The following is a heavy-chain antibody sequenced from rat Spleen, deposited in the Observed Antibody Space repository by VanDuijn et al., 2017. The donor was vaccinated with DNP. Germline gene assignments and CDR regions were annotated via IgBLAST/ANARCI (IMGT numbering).Heavy chain of an antibody. CDR3: ARGGIPDY. J-gene: IGHJ2*01. CDR1: GFTFSNYD. V-gene: IGHV5-25*01. D-gene: IGHD3-8*01. Sequence: EVQLVESGGGLVQPGRSLKLSCAASGFTFSNYDMAWVRQAPTTGLEWVASISTSGGSTYYRDSGKGRFTVYRDNAKSTLYLQMDSMRSEDTATYYCARGGIPDYWGQGVIVTVSS. CDR2: ISTSGGST.